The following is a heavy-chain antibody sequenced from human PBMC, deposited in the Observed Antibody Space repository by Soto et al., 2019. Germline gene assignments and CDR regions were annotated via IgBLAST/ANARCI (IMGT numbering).Heavy chain of an antibody. CDR3: AKGIQLWLDYGMDV. D-gene: IGHD5-18*01. V-gene: IGHV3-30*18. CDR1: RLTFSSYG. Sequence: LRIACATSRLTFSSYGMQWIRQAPGKGLEWVAVISYDGSNKYYADSVKGRFTISRDNSKNTLYLQMNSLRAEDTAVYYCAKGIQLWLDYGMDVWGQGTTVTVS. CDR2: ISYDGSNK. J-gene: IGHJ6*02.